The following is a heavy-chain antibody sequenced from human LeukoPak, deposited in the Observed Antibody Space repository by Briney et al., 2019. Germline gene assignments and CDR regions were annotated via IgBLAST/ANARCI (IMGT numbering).Heavy chain of an antibody. V-gene: IGHV4-34*01. J-gene: IGHJ3*02. Sequence: SETLSLTCAVYGGSFNGYYWSWIRQPPGKGLEWIGEINHSGSTNYNPSLKSRVTISVDTSKNQFSLELSSVTAADTAVYYCARGRTKSRPNAFDIWGQGTMVTVSS. CDR2: INHSGST. CDR1: GGSFNGYY. D-gene: IGHD1-7*01. CDR3: ARGRTKSRPNAFDI.